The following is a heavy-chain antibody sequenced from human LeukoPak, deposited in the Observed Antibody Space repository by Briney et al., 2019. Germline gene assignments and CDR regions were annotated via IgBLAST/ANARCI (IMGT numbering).Heavy chain of an antibody. J-gene: IGHJ5*02. CDR3: AKDRGVHYYGSERGLYNWFDP. CDR1: GFTFGSYA. V-gene: IGHV3-23*01. D-gene: IGHD3-10*01. Sequence: GGSLRLSCAASGFTFGSYAMNWVRQAPGKGLEWVSAISGSGGSTYYADSVKGRFTISRDNSKNTLYLQMNSLRAEDTAVYYCAKDRGVHYYGSERGLYNWFDPWGQGTLVTVSS. CDR2: ISGSGGST.